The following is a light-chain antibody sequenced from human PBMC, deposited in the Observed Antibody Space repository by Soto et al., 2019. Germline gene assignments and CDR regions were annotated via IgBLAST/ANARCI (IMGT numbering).Light chain of an antibody. CDR3: QTWGSGIRVV. CDR2: LNSDGSH. V-gene: IGLV4-69*01. CDR1: SGHSSYA. Sequence: QLVLTQSPSASASLGASVTLTCTLSSGHSSYAIAWHHQQPEKGPRYLMKLNSDGSHSKGDGIPDRFSGSSSGAERYLTISSLQSEDEADYYCQTWGSGIRVVFGGGTKLTVL. J-gene: IGLJ2*01.